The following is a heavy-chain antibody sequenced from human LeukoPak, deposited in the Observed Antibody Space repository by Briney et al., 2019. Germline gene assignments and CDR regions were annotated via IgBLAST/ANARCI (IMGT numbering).Heavy chain of an antibody. V-gene: IGHV1-3*01. CDR1: GYTFTGYY. J-gene: IGHJ6*02. CDR2: INAGNGNT. Sequence: ASVKVSCKASGYTFTGYYMHWVRQAPGQRLEWMGWINAGNGNTKYSQKFQGRVTITRDTSASTAYMELSSLRSEDTAVYYCARRGCSSTSCYYYYYGMDVWGQGTTVTVSS. D-gene: IGHD2-2*01. CDR3: ARRGCSSTSCYYYYYGMDV.